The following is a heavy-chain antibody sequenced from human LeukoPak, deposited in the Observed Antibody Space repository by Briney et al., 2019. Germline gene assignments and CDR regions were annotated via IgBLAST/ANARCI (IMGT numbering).Heavy chain of an antibody. CDR2: IYYSGST. D-gene: IGHD3-22*01. V-gene: IGHV4-39*01. CDR1: GGSTSSSSYY. J-gene: IGHJ4*02. CDR3: ASGINYYDSSGYPY. Sequence: SETLSLTCTVSGGSTSSSSYYWGWIRQPPGKGLEWIGSIYYSGSTYYNPSLKSRVTISVDTSKNQFSLKLSSVTAADTAVYYCASGINYYDSSGYPYWGQGTLVTVSS.